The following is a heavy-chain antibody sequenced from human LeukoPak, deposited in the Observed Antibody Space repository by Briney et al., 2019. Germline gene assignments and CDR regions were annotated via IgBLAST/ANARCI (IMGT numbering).Heavy chain of an antibody. J-gene: IGHJ4*02. CDR2: ISAYNGNT. D-gene: IGHD2-2*01. V-gene: IGHV1-18*01. CDR3: ATGVAVVPAARTFDY. CDR1: GYTFTSYA. Sequence: ASVKVSCKASGYTFTSYAFRWVRQAPGQGLEWMGWISAYNGNTNYAQNLQGRVTMTTDTSTSTAYMELRSLRSDDTAVYYCATGVAVVPAARTFDYWGQGTLVTVSS.